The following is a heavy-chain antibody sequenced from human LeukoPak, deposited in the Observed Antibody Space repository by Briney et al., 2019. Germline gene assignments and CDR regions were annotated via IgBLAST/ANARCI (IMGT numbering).Heavy chain of an antibody. CDR1: HDSISGGGYY. D-gene: IGHD6-6*01. V-gene: IGHV4-61*02. Sequence: PSQTLSLTCTVSHDSISGGGYYWNWMRQPAGKELEWIGRIFARGNTLYSPSLQSRVTISLDTSKNQFSLKLSSVTAADTAVYYCAVQRGSSADYWGQGTLVTVSS. J-gene: IGHJ4*02. CDR2: IFARGNT. CDR3: AVQRGSSADY.